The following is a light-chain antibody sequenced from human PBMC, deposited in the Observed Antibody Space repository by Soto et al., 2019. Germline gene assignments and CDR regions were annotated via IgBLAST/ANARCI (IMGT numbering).Light chain of an antibody. V-gene: IGKV3-15*01. CDR3: QQYNDWPPTFT. Sequence: EIEMTQSPATLSLSPGERATLSCRASQSVSRNLAWYQQNPGQAPRLLVYGASTRATGIPARFSGSGSGTEFTLTISSLQSEDFALYYCQQYNDWPPTFTFGPGTRVDIK. CDR1: QSVSRN. CDR2: GAS. J-gene: IGKJ3*01.